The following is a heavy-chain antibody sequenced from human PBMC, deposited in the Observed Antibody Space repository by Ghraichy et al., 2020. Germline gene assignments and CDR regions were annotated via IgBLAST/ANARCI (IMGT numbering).Heavy chain of an antibody. J-gene: IGHJ6*02. CDR1: GYTFTGYY. D-gene: IGHD3-22*01. CDR2: INPNSGGT. CDR3: ARQVVDGSCGMDV. V-gene: IGHV1-2*02. Sequence: SVKVSCKASGYTFTGYYMHWVRQAPGQGLEWMGWINPNSGGTNYAQKFQGRVTMTRDTSISTTYMELSRLRSDDTAVYYCARQVVDGSCGMDVWGQGTTVTVSS.